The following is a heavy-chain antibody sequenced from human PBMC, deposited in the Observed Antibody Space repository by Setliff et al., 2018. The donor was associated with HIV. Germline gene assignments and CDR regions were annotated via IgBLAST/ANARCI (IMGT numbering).Heavy chain of an antibody. CDR2: IFTSGSA. V-gene: IGHV4-61*02. J-gene: IGHJ6*03. Sequence: SETLSLTCTVSGGSVSTGNYYWSWIRQPAGKGLEWIGRIFTSGSAIYNPSLKSRVTISVDTSKNQFSLKLSSVTAADTAVYYCARVSITYWYSIPRDYYYYMDVWGEGITVTVSS. D-gene: IGHD2-8*02. CDR1: GGSVSTGNYY. CDR3: ARVSITYWYSIPRDYYYYMDV.